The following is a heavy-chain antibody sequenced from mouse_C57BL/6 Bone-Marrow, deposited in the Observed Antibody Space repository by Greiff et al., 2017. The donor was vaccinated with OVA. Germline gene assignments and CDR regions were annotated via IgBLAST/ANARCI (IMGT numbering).Heavy chain of an antibody. J-gene: IGHJ3*01. Sequence: EVQGVESGGGLVQPGESLKLSCESNEYEFPSHDMSWVRQTPGKRLELVAAINSDGGSTYYPATMERRCIISSDNTKKTLYLQMSSLRSDDTALYYCASYYSNYEWFAYWGQGTLVTVSA. CDR2: INSDGGST. V-gene: IGHV5-2*01. D-gene: IGHD2-5*01. CDR1: EYEFPSHD. CDR3: ASYYSNYEWFAY.